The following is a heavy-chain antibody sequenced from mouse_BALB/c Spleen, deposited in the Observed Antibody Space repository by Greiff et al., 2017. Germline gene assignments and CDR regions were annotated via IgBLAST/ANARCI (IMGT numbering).Heavy chain of an antibody. D-gene: IGHD2-1*01. CDR3: ARDGLYYGAMDY. Sequence: EVKLMESGPGLVKPSQSLSLTCSVTGYSITSGYYWNWIRQFPGNKLEWMGYISYDGSNNYNPSLKNRISITRDTSKNQFFLKLNSVTTEDTATYYCARDGLYYGAMDYWGQGTSVTVSS. J-gene: IGHJ4*01. V-gene: IGHV3-6*02. CDR1: GYSITSGYY. CDR2: ISYDGSN.